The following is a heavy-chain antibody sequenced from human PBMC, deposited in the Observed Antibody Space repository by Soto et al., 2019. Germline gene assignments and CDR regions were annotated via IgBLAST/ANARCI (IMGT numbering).Heavy chain of an antibody. CDR1: GFTFSSYD. D-gene: IGHD2-15*01. CDR3: VGHCSGGSCYSGNLVY. CDR2: IGTAGDT. J-gene: IGHJ4*02. Sequence: GGSLRLSCAASGFTFSSYDMHWVRQATGKGLEWVSAIGTAGDTYYPGSVKGRFTISRENAKNSLYLQMNSLRAGDTAVYYCVGHCSGGSCYSGNLVYWGQGTLVTVSS. V-gene: IGHV3-13*01.